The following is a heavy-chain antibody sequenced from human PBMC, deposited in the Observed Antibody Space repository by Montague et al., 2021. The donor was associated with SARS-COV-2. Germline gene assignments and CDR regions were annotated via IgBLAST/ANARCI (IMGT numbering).Heavy chain of an antibody. J-gene: IGHJ4*02. V-gene: IGHV3-9*01. CDR2: ISWDIGNI. CDR1: GFTVSYYA. Sequence: SLRLSCAASGFTVSYYAMHLVRQTPGKGLGWVSGISWDIGNIAYXCSXHGRFTISRDNAKNSLYLQMSDLRAEDTAFYYCAKDLRAITLAYFDYWGQGTLVTVSS. CDR3: AKDLRAITLAYFDY. D-gene: IGHD1-14*01.